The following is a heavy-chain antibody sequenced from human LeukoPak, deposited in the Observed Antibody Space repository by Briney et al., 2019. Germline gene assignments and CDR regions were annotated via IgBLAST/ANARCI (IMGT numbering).Heavy chain of an antibody. CDR2: ISWDGGST. CDR1: GFTFDDYA. Sequence: GRSLRLSCAASGFTFDDYAMHWVRQAPGKGLEWVSLISWDGGSTYYADSVKGRFTISRDDAQNLVYLQMNSLRAEDTAVYYCTYLRTPYYNDKWLDPWGQGALVTVSS. D-gene: IGHD3/OR15-3a*01. V-gene: IGHV3-43D*03. CDR3: TYLRTPYYNDKWLDP. J-gene: IGHJ5*02.